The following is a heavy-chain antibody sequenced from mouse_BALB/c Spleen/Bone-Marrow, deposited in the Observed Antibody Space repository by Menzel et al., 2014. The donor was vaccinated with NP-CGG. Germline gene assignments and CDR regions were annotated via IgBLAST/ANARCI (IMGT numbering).Heavy chain of an antibody. D-gene: IGHD2-13*01. Sequence: EVQLVESGGGLVQPGGSLKLSCTASGFTFSSYGLSWVRQTPDKRLELVATINRNGGTNSYPDSVKGRFTISRDNAKNTLYLQMSNLKSEDTALYYCARGVGDYSWFAYWGQGTLVTVSA. J-gene: IGHJ3*01. V-gene: IGHV5-6-3*01. CDR2: INRNGGTN. CDR3: ARGVGDYSWFAY. CDR1: GFTFSSYG.